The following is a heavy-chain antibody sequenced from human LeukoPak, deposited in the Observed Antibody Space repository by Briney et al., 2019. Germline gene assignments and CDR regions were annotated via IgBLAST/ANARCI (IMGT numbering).Heavy chain of an antibody. D-gene: IGHD6-13*01. CDR2: VFYNGAT. V-gene: IGHV4-39*07. Sequence: KPSEILSLTCIVSGGSISSSIYYWAWVRQPPGKGLEWIGTVFYNGATQYSPSLKSRVTMSVDTSKNQFSLKLSSVTAADTAVYYCARGGSWLDAFDIWGQGTMVTVSS. J-gene: IGHJ3*02. CDR1: GGSISSSIYY. CDR3: ARGGSWLDAFDI.